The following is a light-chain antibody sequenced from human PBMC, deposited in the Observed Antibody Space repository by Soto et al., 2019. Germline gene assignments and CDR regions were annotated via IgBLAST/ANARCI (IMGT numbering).Light chain of an antibody. J-gene: IGKJ1*01. V-gene: IGKV3-20*01. CDR1: QSVSSNY. Sequence: IVLTQSPGTLSLYPGERATLSCRASQSVSSNYLAWYQQKPGQAPRLLIYGASSRATSIPDRFSGSGSGTDFTLAISRLEPEDLAVYYCQQYGSSPWTFGLVTTVEI. CDR2: GAS. CDR3: QQYGSSPWT.